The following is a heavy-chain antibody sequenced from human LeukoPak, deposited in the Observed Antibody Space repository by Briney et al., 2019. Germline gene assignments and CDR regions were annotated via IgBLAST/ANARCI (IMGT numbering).Heavy chain of an antibody. Sequence: PGGTLRLSCAASGFTFTTYGMSWVRQAPGKGLEGGSSISSSSYIHYPDSVKGRFTISRDNAKNSLYLQMNSLRAEDTAVYYCARGGINTYYFYYLDVWGKGTTVTVSS. J-gene: IGHJ6*03. CDR3: ARGGINTYYFYYLDV. CDR2: ISSSSYI. D-gene: IGHD1-14*01. CDR1: GFTFTTYG. V-gene: IGHV3-21*01.